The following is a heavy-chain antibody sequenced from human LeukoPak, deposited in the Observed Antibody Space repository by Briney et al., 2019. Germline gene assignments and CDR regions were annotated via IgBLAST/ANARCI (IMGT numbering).Heavy chain of an antibody. D-gene: IGHD4-11*01. CDR3: ASLTGATVTPTDY. CDR1: GFTFSSCS. V-gene: IGHV3-48*01. CDR2: ISSSSSTI. Sequence: GGSLRLSCAASGFTFSSCSMNWVRQAPGKGLEWVSYISSSSSTIYYADSVKGRFTISRDNAKNSLYLQMNSLRAEDTAVYYCASLTGATVTPTDYWGQGTLVTVSS. J-gene: IGHJ4*02.